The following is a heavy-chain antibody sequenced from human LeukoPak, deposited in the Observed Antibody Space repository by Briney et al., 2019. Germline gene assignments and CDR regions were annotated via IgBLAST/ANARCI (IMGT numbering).Heavy chain of an antibody. V-gene: IGHV4-59*01. Sequence: PSETLSLTCAVYGGSFSNYYWSWIRQPPGKGLEWIGYIYYSGSTNYNPSLKSRVTISVDTSKNQFSLKLSSVTAADTAVYYCARAGYYDILTGYSDWFDPWGQGTLVTVSS. CDR3: ARAGYYDILTGYSDWFDP. D-gene: IGHD3-9*01. CDR2: IYYSGST. CDR1: GGSFSNYY. J-gene: IGHJ5*02.